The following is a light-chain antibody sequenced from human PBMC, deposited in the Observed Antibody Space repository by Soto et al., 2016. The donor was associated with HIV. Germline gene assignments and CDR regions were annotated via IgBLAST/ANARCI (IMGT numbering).Light chain of an antibody. CDR2: KAS. Sequence: DIQMTQSPSSLSASVGDRVTITCRASQGIRNDLGWYQQKPGKAPNLLIYKASNLESGVPSRFSGGGSGTEFTLTISSLQPDDFATYYCQQYQTEEGTFGQGTTVEIK. CDR3: QQYQTEEGT. CDR1: QGIRND. V-gene: IGKV1-17*01. J-gene: IGKJ1*01.